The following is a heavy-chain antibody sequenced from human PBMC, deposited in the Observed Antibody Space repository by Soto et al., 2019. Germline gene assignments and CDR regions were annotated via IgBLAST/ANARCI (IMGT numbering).Heavy chain of an antibody. Sequence: EVQLVESGGGLVQPGGSLRLSCAASGFTFSSYWRSWVRQAPGKGLEWVANIKQDGSEKYYVDSVKGRFTISRDNAKNSLYLQMNSLRAEDTAVYYCARDHDYGGNPSDYWGQGTLVTVSS. CDR1: GFTFSSYW. V-gene: IGHV3-7*04. D-gene: IGHD4-17*01. CDR2: IKQDGSEK. CDR3: ARDHDYGGNPSDY. J-gene: IGHJ4*02.